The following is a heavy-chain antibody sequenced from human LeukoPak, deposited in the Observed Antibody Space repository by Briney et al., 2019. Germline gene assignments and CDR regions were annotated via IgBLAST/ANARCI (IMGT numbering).Heavy chain of an antibody. Sequence: SETLSLTCTVSGGSISNYYWSWIRQPPGKGLEWSGYIYYSGTTNYNHSLKSRVTISVDTSKNQFSLKLNSVTAADTAVYYCARGVYIAAAQYGYWGQGTLVTVSS. CDR3: ARGVYIAAAQYGY. CDR1: GGSISNYY. J-gene: IGHJ4*02. CDR2: IYYSGTT. D-gene: IGHD6-13*01. V-gene: IGHV4-59*01.